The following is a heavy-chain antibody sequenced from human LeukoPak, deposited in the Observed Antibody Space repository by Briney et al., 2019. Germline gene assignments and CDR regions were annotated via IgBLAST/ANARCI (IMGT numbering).Heavy chain of an antibody. CDR2: MSHDGSNK. V-gene: IGHV3-30-3*01. J-gene: IGHJ4*02. D-gene: IGHD5-24*01. CDR3: AKAKGAGFFDY. Sequence: PGGSLRLSCAASGFSFGSYAMQWVRQAPGKGLEWVAVMSHDGSNKYYADSVKGRFTISRDNSKNTLYLQMNSLRAEDTAVYYCAKAKGAGFFDYWGQGTLVTVSS. CDR1: GFSFGSYA.